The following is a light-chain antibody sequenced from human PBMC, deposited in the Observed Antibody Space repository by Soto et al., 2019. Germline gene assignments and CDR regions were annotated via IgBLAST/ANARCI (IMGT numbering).Light chain of an antibody. CDR3: QQYNNWPRT. V-gene: IGKV3-15*01. CDR2: GAS. Sequence: EIVMTQSPATLSVSPLEIATLSSMASQSVSSNLAWYQQTPGQAPRLLIYGASTRATGIPARFSGSGSGTEFTLTISSLQSEDFAVYYCQQYNNWPRTFGGGTKVDNK. J-gene: IGKJ4*01. CDR1: QSVSSN.